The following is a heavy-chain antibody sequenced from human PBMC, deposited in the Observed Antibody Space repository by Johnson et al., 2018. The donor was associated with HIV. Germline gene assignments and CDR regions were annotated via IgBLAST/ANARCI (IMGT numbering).Heavy chain of an antibody. CDR3: ASLAYCGGDCYWEDI. J-gene: IGHJ3*02. CDR1: GFTFSSYA. V-gene: IGHV3-30-3*01. CDR2: ISYDGSNK. Sequence: QVQLVESGGGVVQPGRSLRLSCAASGFTFSSYAMYWVRQAPGKGLEWVAVISYDGSNKYYADSVKGRFTISRDNSKNTLYLQMNSLRAEDTAVYYCASLAYCGGDCYWEDIWGQGTMVTVSS. D-gene: IGHD2-21*02.